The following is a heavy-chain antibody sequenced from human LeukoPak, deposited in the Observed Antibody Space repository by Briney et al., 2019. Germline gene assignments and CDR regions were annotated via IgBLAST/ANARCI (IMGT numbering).Heavy chain of an antibody. D-gene: IGHD3-22*01. Sequence: SETLSLTCTVSGGSISSYYWSWIRQPAGKGLEWIGRIYTSGSTNYNPSLKSRVTISVDTSKNQFSLKLSSVTAADTAVYYCARVTLFIDTYYYDSSGHRGMDVWGQGTTVTVSS. V-gene: IGHV4-4*07. J-gene: IGHJ6*02. CDR3: ARVTLFIDTYYYDSSGHRGMDV. CDR1: GGSISSYY. CDR2: IYTSGST.